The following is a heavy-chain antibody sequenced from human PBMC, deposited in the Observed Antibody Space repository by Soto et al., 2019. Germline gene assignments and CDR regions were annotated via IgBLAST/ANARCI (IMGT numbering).Heavy chain of an antibody. CDR2: IYYSGST. J-gene: IGHJ5*02. V-gene: IGHV4-39*01. D-gene: IGHD6-13*01. CDR1: GGSISSSSYY. CDR3: ARLKAAAGTRGWFDP. Sequence: PSETLSLTCTVSGGSISSSSYYWGWIRQPPGKGLEWIGSIYYSGSTYYNPSLKSRVTISVDTSKNQFSLKLSSVTAADTAVYYCARLKAAAGTRGWFDPWGQGTLVTAPQ.